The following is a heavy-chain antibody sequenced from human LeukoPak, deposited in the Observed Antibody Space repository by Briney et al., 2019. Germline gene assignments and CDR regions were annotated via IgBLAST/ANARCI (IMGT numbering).Heavy chain of an antibody. J-gene: IGHJ1*01. Sequence: ASVKVSCKASGYTFTSYGISWVRQAPGQGLEWVGWISAYNGNTNYAQKLQGRVTMTTDTSTSTAYMELRSLRSDDTAVYYCARSMGYYYDSSGYYPLGYFQHWGQGTLVTVSS. CDR3: ARSMGYYYDSSGYYPLGYFQH. V-gene: IGHV1-18*01. D-gene: IGHD3-22*01. CDR1: GYTFTSYG. CDR2: ISAYNGNT.